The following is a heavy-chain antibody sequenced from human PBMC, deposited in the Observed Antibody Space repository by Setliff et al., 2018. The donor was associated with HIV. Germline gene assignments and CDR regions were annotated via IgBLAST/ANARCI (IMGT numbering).Heavy chain of an antibody. V-gene: IGHV1-24*01. CDR1: GYTLTELS. D-gene: IGHD3-3*01. CDR3: ARSPPTTFWSGYTYYYYMDV. CDR2: FDPEDGET. J-gene: IGHJ6*03. Sequence: ASVKVSCKVSGYTLTELSMHWVRQAPGKGLEWMGGFDPEDGETIYAQKFQGRVTMTEDTSTDTAYMELSSLRSEDTAVYYCARSPPTTFWSGYTYYYYMDVWGKGTTVTVSS.